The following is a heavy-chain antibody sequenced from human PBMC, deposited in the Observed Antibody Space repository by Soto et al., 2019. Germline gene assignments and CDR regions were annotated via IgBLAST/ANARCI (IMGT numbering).Heavy chain of an antibody. D-gene: IGHD3-10*01. CDR2: FTRSGNT. CDR3: AREFAPGSPNYDY. V-gene: IGHV3-23*01. Sequence: GGSLRLSCAASGFTFSNYAMSWVRQAPGKGLEWVSTFTRSGNTFYADSVRGRFTISRDNSKNTLSLQMDSLRAEDTAVYYCAREFAPGSPNYDYWGLGTLVTVSS. J-gene: IGHJ4*02. CDR1: GFTFSNYA.